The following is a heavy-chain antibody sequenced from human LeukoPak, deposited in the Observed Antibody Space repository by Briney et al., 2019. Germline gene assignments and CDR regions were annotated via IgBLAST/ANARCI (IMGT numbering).Heavy chain of an antibody. CDR1: GYTFTNYG. Sequence: ASVKVSCKASGYTFTNYGISWVRQAPGQGLEWMGWISGYNDNTNYAQKFQGRVTMTTDTSTSTAYMELRSLRSDDTAVYYCARVFIAAAGDTYGNWYDPWGQGTLVTVSS. CDR3: ARVFIAAAGDTYGNWYDP. CDR2: ISGYNDNT. V-gene: IGHV1-18*01. D-gene: IGHD6-13*01. J-gene: IGHJ5*02.